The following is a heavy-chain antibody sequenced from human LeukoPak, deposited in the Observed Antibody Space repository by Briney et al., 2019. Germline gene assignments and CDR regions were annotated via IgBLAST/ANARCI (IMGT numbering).Heavy chain of an antibody. CDR2: IYYSGST. CDR3: ARDRDIGTYYCYYGMDV. D-gene: IGHD2-15*01. Sequence: SETLSLTCTVSGGSISSGGYYWSWVRQHPGKGLEWIGYIYYSGSTYYNPSLKSRVTISVDTSKNQFSLKLSSVTAADTAVYYCARDRDIGTYYCYYGMDVWGQGTTVTVSS. CDR1: GGSISSGGYY. J-gene: IGHJ6*02. V-gene: IGHV4-31*03.